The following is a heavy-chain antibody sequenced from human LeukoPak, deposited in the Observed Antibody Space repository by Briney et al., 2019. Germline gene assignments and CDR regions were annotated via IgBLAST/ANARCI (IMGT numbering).Heavy chain of an antibody. D-gene: IGHD1-26*01. CDR2: IYYSGST. J-gene: IGHJ4*02. CDR3: ARTRSGYSTLGY. V-gene: IGHV4-59*01. CDR1: GGSISTYY. Sequence: SETLSLTCTVSGGSISTYYWSWIRQSPGKGLEWIGYIYYSGSTNYNPSLKSRVTISVDTSRNQFSLKLTSVTAADTAVYYCARTRSGYSTLGYWGQGTLVTVSS.